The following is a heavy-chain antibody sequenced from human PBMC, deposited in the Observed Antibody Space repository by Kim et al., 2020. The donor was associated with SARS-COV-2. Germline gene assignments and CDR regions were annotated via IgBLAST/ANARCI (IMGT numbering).Heavy chain of an antibody. Sequence: SQTLSLTCVISGDSVSSDCAAWNWIRQSPSRGLEWLGRTYYRSKWYYDYADSVKSRITINPDTSKNQFSLQLNSVTPEDTAMYYCARDHQYSIDYWGQGTLVTVSS. V-gene: IGHV6-1*01. D-gene: IGHD5-12*01. CDR2: TYYRSKWYY. CDR3: ARDHQYSIDY. J-gene: IGHJ4*02. CDR1: GDSVSSDCAA.